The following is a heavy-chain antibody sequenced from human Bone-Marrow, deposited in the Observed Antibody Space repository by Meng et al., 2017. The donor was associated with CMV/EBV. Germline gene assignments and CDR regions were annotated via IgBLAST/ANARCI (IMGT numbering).Heavy chain of an antibody. Sequence: GSLRLSCAVYGGSFSGYYWSWIRQPPGKGLEWIGEINHSGSTNYNPSLKSRVTISVDTSKNQFSLKLSSVTAADTAVYYCARGQHTRYCSSTSCYLFSYYYYGMDVWGQGTTVTVSS. CDR2: INHSGST. V-gene: IGHV4-34*01. CDR1: GGSFSGYY. CDR3: ARGQHTRYCSSTSCYLFSYYYYGMDV. J-gene: IGHJ6*02. D-gene: IGHD2-2*01.